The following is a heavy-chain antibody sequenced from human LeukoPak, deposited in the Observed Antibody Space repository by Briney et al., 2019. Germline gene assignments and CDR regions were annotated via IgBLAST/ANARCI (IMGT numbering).Heavy chain of an antibody. V-gene: IGHV1-24*01. D-gene: IGHD5-18*01. Sequence: GASVTVSCKVSGYTLTELSMHWVRQAPGKGLEWMGGFDPEDGETIYAQKFQGRVTMTEDTSTDTAYMELSSLRSEDTAVYYCATDDGTAMGNHFDYWGPGTLVTVSS. J-gene: IGHJ4*02. CDR2: FDPEDGET. CDR1: GYTLTELS. CDR3: ATDDGTAMGNHFDY.